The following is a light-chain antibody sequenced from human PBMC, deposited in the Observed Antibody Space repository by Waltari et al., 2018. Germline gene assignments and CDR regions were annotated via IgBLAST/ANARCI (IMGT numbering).Light chain of an antibody. CDR2: TAS. CDR3: HQIYNPPQS. Sequence: DIQLTQSPSSLSASVGDRVTITCRASQSISSYLNWYQQKPGKAPKLLIYTASSLEGGVPSRFSGSGSGTDYTLTISNLQPEDFATYYCHQIYNPPQSFGQGTKLEIK. V-gene: IGKV1-39*01. CDR1: QSISSY. J-gene: IGKJ2*03.